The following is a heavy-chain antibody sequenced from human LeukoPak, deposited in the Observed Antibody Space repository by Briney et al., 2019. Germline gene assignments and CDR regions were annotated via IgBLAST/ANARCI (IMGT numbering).Heavy chain of an antibody. CDR2: IRGSGGTT. Sequence: TGGSLRLSCAASGFTFSSFAMSWVRQAPGKGLEWVSDIRGSGGTTSYADSVKGRFTISRDNAKNTLYLQMNSLRADDTAVYYCARDSGPLAFRGQGTLVTVSS. CDR3: ARDSGPLAF. V-gene: IGHV3-23*01. J-gene: IGHJ4*02. CDR1: GFTFSSFA. D-gene: IGHD3-10*01.